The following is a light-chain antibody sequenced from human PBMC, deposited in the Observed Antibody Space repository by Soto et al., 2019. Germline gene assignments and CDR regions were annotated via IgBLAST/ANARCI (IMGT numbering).Light chain of an antibody. CDR1: QGIRRD. J-gene: IGKJ1*01. CDR3: LQDVNFPRT. CDR2: SAS. Sequence: AIQMTQSPSSLSASVGDTVTITCRASQGIRRDLSWYQQKPGEAPKLLIYSASDLQGAVPSRFRGSGSGTDFTLNLSSLQPEDFATYYCLQDVNFPRTFGQGTKV. V-gene: IGKV1-6*01.